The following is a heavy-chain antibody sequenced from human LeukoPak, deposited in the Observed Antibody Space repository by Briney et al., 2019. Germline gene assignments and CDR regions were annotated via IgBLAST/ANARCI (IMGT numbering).Heavy chain of an antibody. V-gene: IGHV4-34*01. D-gene: IGHD2-2*01. J-gene: IGHJ5*02. CDR1: GGSIRRYY. Sequence: SETLSLTRTVSGGSIRRYYRSSIRQPPRKGLEWGGEINHSGSTNYNPSLKSRVTISVDTSKNQFSLKLSSVTAADTAVYYCARSHIVVVPAASLGGFDPWGQGTLVTVSS. CDR2: INHSGST. CDR3: ARSHIVVVPAASLGGFDP.